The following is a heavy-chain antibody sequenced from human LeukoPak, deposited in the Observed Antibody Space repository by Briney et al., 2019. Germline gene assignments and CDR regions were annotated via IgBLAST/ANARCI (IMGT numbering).Heavy chain of an antibody. D-gene: IGHD3-10*01. CDR3: AKDPPAFVFGLDAFDI. CDR1: GGTFSSYA. V-gene: IGHV1-69*04. J-gene: IGHJ3*02. Sequence: SVKVSCKASGGTFSSYAISWVRQAPGQGLEWMGRIIPILGIANYAQKFQGRVTITADKSTSTAYMELSSLRSEDTAVYYCAKDPPAFVFGLDAFDIWGQGTMVTVSS. CDR2: IIPILGIA.